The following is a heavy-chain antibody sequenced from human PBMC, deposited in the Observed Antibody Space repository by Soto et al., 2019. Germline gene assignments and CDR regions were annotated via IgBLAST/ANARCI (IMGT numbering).Heavy chain of an antibody. CDR1: GYTFTSYA. D-gene: IGHD5-12*01. Sequence: ASVKVSCKASGYTFTSYAMHWVRQAPGQRLEWMGWINAGNGKTKYSQKFQGRVTITRDTSASTAYMELSSLRSEDTAVYFCAREGRDIVATIHDAFDIWGQGTMVTVSS. CDR2: INAGNGKT. J-gene: IGHJ3*02. CDR3: AREGRDIVATIHDAFDI. V-gene: IGHV1-3*01.